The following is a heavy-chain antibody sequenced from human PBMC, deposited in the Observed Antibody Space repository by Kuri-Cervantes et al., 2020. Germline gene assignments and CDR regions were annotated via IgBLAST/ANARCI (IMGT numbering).Heavy chain of an antibody. Sequence: GSLRLSCAVYGGSFSGYYWSWIRQPPGKGLEWIGEINHSGSTNYNPSLKSRVTISVDTSKNQFSLKLSSVTAADTAVYYCARSFDWSLKGESGFDYWGQGTLVTVSS. V-gene: IGHV4-34*01. D-gene: IGHD3-9*01. J-gene: IGHJ4*02. CDR3: ARSFDWSLKGESGFDY. CDR2: INHSGST. CDR1: GGSFSGYY.